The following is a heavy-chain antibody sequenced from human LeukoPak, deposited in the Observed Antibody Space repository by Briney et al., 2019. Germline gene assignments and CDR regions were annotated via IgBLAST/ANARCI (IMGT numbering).Heavy chain of an antibody. CDR1: GGSISSYY. CDR3: ARVGYSYVINDWSRTGLGAYPTKYYYHMDV. D-gene: IGHD5-18*01. J-gene: IGHJ6*03. CDR2: INHSGST. V-gene: IGHV4-34*01. Sequence: SETLSLTCTVSGGSISSYYWSWIRQPPGKGLEWIGEINHSGSTNYNPSLKSRVTISGDTSKNQFSLKLSSVTAADTAVYFCARVGYSYVINDWSRTGLGAYPTKYYYHMDVWGKGTTVTISS.